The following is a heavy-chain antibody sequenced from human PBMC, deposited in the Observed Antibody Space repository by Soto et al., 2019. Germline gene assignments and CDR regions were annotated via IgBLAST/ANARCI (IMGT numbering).Heavy chain of an antibody. CDR2: ISTAGDT. CDR3: ARGGYCTGGSCYSYHWDH. Sequence: EVQLVESGGALVQPGGSLRLSCAASGFIFSNHDMHWVRQATGKGLEWVSGISTAGDTFYSGSVKGRFTISRENAKNSLYLQMNYLRAGDTAVYYCARGGYCTGGSCYSYHWDHWGQGTLVTVSS. D-gene: IGHD2-15*01. J-gene: IGHJ4*02. V-gene: IGHV3-13*04. CDR1: GFIFSNHD.